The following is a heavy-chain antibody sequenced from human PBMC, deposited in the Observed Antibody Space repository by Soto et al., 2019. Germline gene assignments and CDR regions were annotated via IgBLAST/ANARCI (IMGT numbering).Heavy chain of an antibody. Sequence: ASVKVSCKASGGTFSSYAISWVRQAPGQGLEWMGGIIPIFGTANYAQKFQGRVTITADESTSTAYMELSSLRSEDTAVYYCARDSGSGSYARGTLLMEKNVHFFFNWGQGTLVTVSS. CDR2: IIPIFGTA. CDR3: ARDSGSGSYARGTLLMEKNVHFFFN. D-gene: IGHD1-26*01. CDR1: GGTFSSYA. V-gene: IGHV1-69*13. J-gene: IGHJ4*02.